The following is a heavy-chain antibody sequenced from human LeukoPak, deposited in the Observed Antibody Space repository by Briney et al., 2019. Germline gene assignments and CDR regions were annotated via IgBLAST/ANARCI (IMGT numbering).Heavy chain of an antibody. J-gene: IGHJ4*02. CDR2: IYSGGST. D-gene: IGHD3-9*01. CDR1: GFTVSSNY. Sequence: PGGSLRLSCAASGFTVSSNYMSWVRQAPGKGLELVSVIYSGGSTYYADSVKGRFTISRDNSKNTLYLQMNSLRAEDTAVYYCARDNYDILTGYDDYWGQGTLVTVSS. CDR3: ARDNYDILTGYDDY. V-gene: IGHV3-53*01.